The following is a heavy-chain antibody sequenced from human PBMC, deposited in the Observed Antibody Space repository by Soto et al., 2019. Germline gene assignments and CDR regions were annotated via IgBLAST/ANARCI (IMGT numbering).Heavy chain of an antibody. J-gene: IGHJ6*02. V-gene: IGHV5-51*01. Sequence: GESLKISCKGSGYIFTDYWIGWVRQMPGKGLEWMGIIYPGDSDIRYSPSFQGQVTISADKSISTAYLQWSSLKASDTAMYYCATHGTHYYDSSGYYDYYYYYGMDVWGQGTTVTVSS. D-gene: IGHD3-22*01. CDR2: IYPGDSDI. CDR3: ATHGTHYYDSSGYYDYYYYYGMDV. CDR1: GYIFTDYW.